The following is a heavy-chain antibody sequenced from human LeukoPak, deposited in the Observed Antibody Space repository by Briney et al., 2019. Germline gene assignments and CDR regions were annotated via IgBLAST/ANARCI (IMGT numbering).Heavy chain of an antibody. Sequence: PSETLSLTCTVSGGSISSGDYYWSWIRQPPGKGLEWIGYIYYSGSTYYNPSLKSRVTISVDTSKNQFSLKLSSVTAADTAVYYCARDKVSQWFLGDGDYGGVWDCWGQGTLVTVSS. CDR2: IYYSGST. D-gene: IGHD4-17*01. CDR1: GGSISSGDYY. CDR3: ARDKVSQWFLGDGDYGGVWDC. V-gene: IGHV4-30-4*01. J-gene: IGHJ4*02.